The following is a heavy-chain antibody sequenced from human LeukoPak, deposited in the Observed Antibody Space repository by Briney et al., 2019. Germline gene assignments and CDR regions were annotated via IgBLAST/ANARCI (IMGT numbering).Heavy chain of an antibody. Sequence: ASVKVSCKASGYTFTSYGINWVRQAPGQGPEWMGWSSPYNGGTRYAQKFRGRVTMTTDRSTTTASMELTSLESDDSAVYYCAREWRDCDGGCVTGHFDFWGQGTRVTVSS. CDR1: GYTFTSYG. CDR3: AREWRDCDGGCVTGHFDF. D-gene: IGHD2-21*01. V-gene: IGHV1-18*01. CDR2: SSPYNGGT. J-gene: IGHJ4*02.